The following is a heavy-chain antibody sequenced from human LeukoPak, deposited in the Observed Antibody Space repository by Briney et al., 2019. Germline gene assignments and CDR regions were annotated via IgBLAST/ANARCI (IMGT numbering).Heavy chain of an antibody. CDR3: AKEIYCIGDCLTDDP. V-gene: IGHV3-9*01. Sequence: GRSLRLSCAASGFTFDDYAMHWVRQAPGKGLEWVSGISWNSGSIGYADSVKGRFTISRDNSKNTLYLQMNSLRAEDTAVYYCAKEIYCIGDCLTDDPWGQGTLVTVSS. CDR1: GFTFDDYA. J-gene: IGHJ5*02. D-gene: IGHD2-21*02. CDR2: ISWNSGSI.